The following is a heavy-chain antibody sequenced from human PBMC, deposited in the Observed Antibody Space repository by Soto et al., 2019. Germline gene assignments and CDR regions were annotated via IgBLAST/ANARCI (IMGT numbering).Heavy chain of an antibody. CDR1: GGSISSSSYY. V-gene: IGHV4-39*01. D-gene: IGHD3-22*01. CDR2: IYYSGST. CDR3: ARHGSGYYDSSGYLDY. J-gene: IGHJ4*01. Sequence: SETLSLTCTVSGGSISSSSYYWGWIRQPPGKGLEWIGSIYYSGSTYYNPSLKSRVTISVDTSKNQFSLKLSSVTAADTAVYYCARHGSGYYDSSGYLDYWGHGTLVTVSS.